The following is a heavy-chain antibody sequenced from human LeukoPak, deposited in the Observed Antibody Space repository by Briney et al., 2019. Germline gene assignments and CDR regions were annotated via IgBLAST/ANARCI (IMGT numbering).Heavy chain of an antibody. CDR2: MKQDGSEK. J-gene: IGHJ4*02. CDR3: ARVRGSGCSDY. D-gene: IGHD6-19*01. Sequence: GGSLRLSCAASRFTFSSYWMSWVRQAPGKGLEWVANMKQDGSEKYYVDSVKGRFTISRDNAKNSLYLQMNSLRAEDTAVYYCARVRGSGCSDYWGQGTLVTVSS. V-gene: IGHV3-7*01. CDR1: RFTFSSYW.